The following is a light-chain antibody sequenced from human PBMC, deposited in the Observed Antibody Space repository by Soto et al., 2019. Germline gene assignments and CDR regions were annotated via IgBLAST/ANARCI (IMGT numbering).Light chain of an antibody. CDR1: QDIRTS. V-gene: IGKV1-33*01. J-gene: IGKJ3*01. CDR3: QHYNNLPPFT. CDR2: AAS. Sequence: PMTQSPSSLSASVGARVTITCQASQDIRTSLSWFQQKPGRAPKLLIYAASYLETGVPSRFRGSVSWTDFTFTISSLQPEDIATYYCQHYNNLPPFTFGPGTKVDIK.